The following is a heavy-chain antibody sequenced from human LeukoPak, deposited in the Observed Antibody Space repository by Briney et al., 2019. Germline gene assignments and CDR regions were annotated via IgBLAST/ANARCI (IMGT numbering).Heavy chain of an antibody. J-gene: IGHJ6*03. D-gene: IGHD1-20*01. Sequence: SETLSLTCTVSGVSISSYYWSWIPQPPGKGLEWIGYIYYSGSPNYNPSLKSRVTISVDTSKNQFSLKLSSVTAADTAVYYCARGGSYNWTDRFLIGWYYYYMDVWGKGTTVTVSS. CDR2: IYYSGSP. CDR3: ARGGSYNWTDRFLIGWYYYYMDV. V-gene: IGHV4-59*01. CDR1: GVSISSYY.